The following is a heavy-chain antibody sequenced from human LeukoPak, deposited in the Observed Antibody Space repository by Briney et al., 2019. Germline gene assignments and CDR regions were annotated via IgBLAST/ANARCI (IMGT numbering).Heavy chain of an antibody. CDR2: INHSGST. V-gene: IGHV4-34*01. J-gene: IGHJ5*02. CDR3: ARILYSYGPYPFDP. CDR1: GGSFSGYY. Sequence: SETLSLTCAVYGGSFSGYYWSWIRQPPGKGLEWIGEINHSGSTNYNPSLKSRVTISVDTSKNQFSLKLSSVTAADTAVYYCARILYSYGPYPFDPWGQETLVTVSS. D-gene: IGHD5-18*01.